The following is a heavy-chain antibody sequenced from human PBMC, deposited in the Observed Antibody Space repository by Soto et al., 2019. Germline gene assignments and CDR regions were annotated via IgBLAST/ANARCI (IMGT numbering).Heavy chain of an antibody. V-gene: IGHV1-69*01. Sequence: QVQLVQSGAEVKKPGSSVKVSCKASGGTFSSYAISWVRQAPGQGLEWMGGIIPIFGTANYAQKFQGRVTITADESTSTAYMELSSRRSEDTAVYDCARGGTIFGVVLYYYYGMDVWGQGTKVTVSS. CDR3: ARGGTIFGVVLYYYYGMDV. CDR2: IIPIFGTA. J-gene: IGHJ6*02. CDR1: GGTFSSYA. D-gene: IGHD3-3*01.